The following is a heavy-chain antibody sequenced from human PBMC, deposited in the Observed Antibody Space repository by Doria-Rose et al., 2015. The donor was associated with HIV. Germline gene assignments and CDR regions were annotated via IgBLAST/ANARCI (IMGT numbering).Heavy chain of an antibody. V-gene: IGHV4-59*01. CDR1: GGSISHYY. D-gene: IGHD1-26*01. J-gene: IGHJ4*02. Sequence: QVQLVESGPGLVKPSETLSLTCSVSGGSISHYYWSWIRQPPGKGLEYIGDIFYTGSTNYSPSLKSRVSMSIDTSKNKFSLRLSSVTAADTAVYYCARVLSGTYDYWGQGTLVTVSS. CDR3: ARVLSGTYDY. CDR2: IFYTGST.